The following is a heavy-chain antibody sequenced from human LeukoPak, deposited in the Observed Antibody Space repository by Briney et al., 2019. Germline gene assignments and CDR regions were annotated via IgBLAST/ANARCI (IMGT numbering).Heavy chain of an antibody. J-gene: IGHJ4*02. Sequence: GGSLRLSCAASGFTFSSYAMHWVRQAPGKGLEWVALISYDGSNKYYADSVKGRFTISRDNSKNTLYMQMNSLRAEDTAMYYCARSKATVYYFDYWGQGTLVTVSS. V-gene: IGHV3-30*04. CDR1: GFTFSSYA. CDR2: ISYDGSNK. CDR3: ARSKATVYYFDY. D-gene: IGHD1-26*01.